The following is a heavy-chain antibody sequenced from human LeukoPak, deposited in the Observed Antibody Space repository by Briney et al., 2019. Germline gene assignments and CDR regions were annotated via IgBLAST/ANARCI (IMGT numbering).Heavy chain of an antibody. V-gene: IGHV6-1*01. Sequence: SQTLSLTCAISGDSVSTNSAAWNWIRQSPWRGLEWLGRTYYRSKWYNAYAVSVKSRITINPDTSKNQLSLHLNSVTPGDTAVYYCVREYSSTFDYWGQGTLVTVSS. J-gene: IGHJ4*02. CDR1: GDSVSTNSAA. CDR2: TYYRSKWYN. CDR3: VREYSSTFDY. D-gene: IGHD6-13*01.